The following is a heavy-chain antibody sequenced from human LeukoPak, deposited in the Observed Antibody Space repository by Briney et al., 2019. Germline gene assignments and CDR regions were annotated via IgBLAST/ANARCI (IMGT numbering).Heavy chain of an antibody. D-gene: IGHD2-2*01. J-gene: IGHJ6*03. V-gene: IGHV4-34*01. CDR2: INHSGST. CDR1: GGSFSGYY. Sequence: PSETLSLTCAVYGGSFSGYYWSWIRQPPGKGLEWIGEINHSGSTNYNPSLKSRVTISVVTSKNQFSLKLSSVTAADTAVYYCARGISVVPAAPYYYYYYYMDVWGKGTTVTVSS. CDR3: ARGISVVPAAPYYYYYYYMDV.